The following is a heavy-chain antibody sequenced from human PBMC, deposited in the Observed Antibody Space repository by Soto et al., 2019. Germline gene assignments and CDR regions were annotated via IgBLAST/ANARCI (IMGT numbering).Heavy chain of an antibody. CDR3: ARSTSIGHYYYGMDV. J-gene: IGHJ6*02. D-gene: IGHD6-6*01. Sequence: ASVKVSCKASGYTFTGCYMHWVRQAPGQGLEWMGWINPNSGGTNYAQKFQGWVTMTRDTSISTAYMELSRLRSDDTAVYYCARSTSIGHYYYGMDVWGQGTTVTVSS. CDR2: INPNSGGT. CDR1: GYTFTGCY. V-gene: IGHV1-2*04.